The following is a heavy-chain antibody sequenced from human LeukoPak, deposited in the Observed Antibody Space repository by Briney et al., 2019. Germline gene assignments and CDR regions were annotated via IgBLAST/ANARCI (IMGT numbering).Heavy chain of an antibody. Sequence: GWSLRLSCAPSVFSVSSYAMSWVRQAPRKGLEGVSAISGSGGSTYYADSVKGRFTISRDNSKNTLYLQMNSLRAEDTAVYYCAKDSVGSWGYFDYWGQGTLVTVSS. V-gene: IGHV3-23*01. D-gene: IGHD1-26*01. CDR2: ISGSGGST. CDR1: VFSVSSYA. CDR3: AKDSVGSWGYFDY. J-gene: IGHJ4*02.